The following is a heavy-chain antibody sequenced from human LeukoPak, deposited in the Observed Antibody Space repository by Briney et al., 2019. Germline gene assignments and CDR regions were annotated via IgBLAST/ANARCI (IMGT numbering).Heavy chain of an antibody. V-gene: IGHV3-23*01. J-gene: IGHJ6*03. D-gene: IGHD2-2*01. CDR1: GFTFNTYA. Sequence: GGSLRLSCAASGFTFNTYAMNWVRQAPGKGLEWVSTISDSGRATYHAHSVKGLFTVSRDDSKDTLFLQMNSVTEHYNPIYYCGKAGGNTCYPDLCYMHVWGKGTTVTVSS. CDR2: ISDSGRAT. CDR3: GKAGGNTCYPDLCYMHV.